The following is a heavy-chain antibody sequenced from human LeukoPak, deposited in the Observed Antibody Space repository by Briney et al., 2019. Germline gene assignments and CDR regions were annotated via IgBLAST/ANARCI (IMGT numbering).Heavy chain of an antibody. D-gene: IGHD4-17*01. V-gene: IGHV3-30*03. J-gene: IGHJ3*02. CDR3: ARFSPTVKDAFDI. CDR1: GFTFSSYG. CDR2: ISYDGSNK. Sequence: GGSLRLSCAASGFTFSSYGMHWVRQAPGKGLEWVAVISYDGSNKYYADSVKGRFTISRDNSKNTLYLQMNSLRAEDTAVYYCARFSPTVKDAFDIWGQGTMVTVSS.